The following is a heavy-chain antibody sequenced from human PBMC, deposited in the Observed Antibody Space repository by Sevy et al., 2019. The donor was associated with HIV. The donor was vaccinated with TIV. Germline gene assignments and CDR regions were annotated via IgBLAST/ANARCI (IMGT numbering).Heavy chain of an antibody. D-gene: IGHD2-8*01. V-gene: IGHV4-39*01. Sequence: SETLSLTCTVSGGSISSSSYYWGWIRQPPGKGLEWIGSIYYSGSTYYNPSLKSRVTISVDTSKNQFSLKLSSVTAADTAVYYCAGPHYHCTNGVCYTEKPYYMDVWSKGTTVTVSS. CDR3: AGPHYHCTNGVCYTEKPYYMDV. CDR1: GGSISSSSYY. J-gene: IGHJ6*03. CDR2: IYYSGST.